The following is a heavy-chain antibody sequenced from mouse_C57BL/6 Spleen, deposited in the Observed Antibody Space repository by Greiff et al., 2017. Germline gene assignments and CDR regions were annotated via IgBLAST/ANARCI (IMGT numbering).Heavy chain of an antibody. V-gene: IGHV14-2*01. D-gene: IGHD2-5*01. CDR2: IDPEDGDT. CDR1: GFNIKDYY. Sequence: EVQLQQSGAELVKPGASVKLSCTASGFNIKDYYMHWVKQRTEQGLEWIGRIDPEDGDTKYAPKFQGKATITADTASNTAYLQLSSLTSEDTAVYYCASAYYSNYGYAMDDWGQGTSVTVAS. J-gene: IGHJ4*01. CDR3: ASAYYSNYGYAMDD.